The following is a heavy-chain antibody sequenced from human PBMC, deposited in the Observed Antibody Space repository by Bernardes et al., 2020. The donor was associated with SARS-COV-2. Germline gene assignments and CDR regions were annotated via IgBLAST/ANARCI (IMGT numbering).Heavy chain of an antibody. J-gene: IGHJ3*02. Sequence: ASVKVSCKASGYTFTGYYMHWVRQAPGQGLEWMGRINPNSGGTNYAQKFQGRVTMTRDTSISTAYMELNRLRSDDTAVYYCARDRKYQLLWGYGDDAVPNDAFDTWGKGTMVTVSS. D-gene: IGHD2-2*01. CDR2: INPNSGGT. V-gene: IGHV1-2*06. CDR3: ARDRKYQLLWGYGDDAVPNDAFDT. CDR1: GYTFTGYY.